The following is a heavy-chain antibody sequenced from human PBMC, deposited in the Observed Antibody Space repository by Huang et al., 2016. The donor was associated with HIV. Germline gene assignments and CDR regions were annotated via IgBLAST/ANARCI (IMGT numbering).Heavy chain of an antibody. J-gene: IGHJ4*02. D-gene: IGHD2-15*01. V-gene: IGHV2-70*15. CDR3: ARVKRIQPWVSYFDD. CDR2: IEWDDDK. Sequence: QVTLRESGPALVKPTQTLTLTCTFSGFSLSTSGMCVSWIRQPPGKALEWLARIEWDDDKYYSTSLKTRLAISKDTSKNQAVLTMTNMDPVDTATYYCARVKRIQPWVSYFDDWGQGTLVTVSS. CDR1: GFSLSTSGMC.